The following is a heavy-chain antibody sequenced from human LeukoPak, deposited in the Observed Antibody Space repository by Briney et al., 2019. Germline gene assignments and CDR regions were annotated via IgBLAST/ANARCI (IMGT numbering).Heavy chain of an antibody. Sequence: GASVKVSCKASGYTFTSYYMHWVRQAPGQGLEWMGIINPNGGSTSYAQKFQGRVTMTRDTSTSTVYMELSSLRSEDTAVYYCAILWFGELPSFDYWGQGTLVTVSS. CDR2: INPNGGST. D-gene: IGHD3-10*01. CDR1: GYTFTSYY. CDR3: AILWFGELPSFDY. V-gene: IGHV1-46*01. J-gene: IGHJ4*02.